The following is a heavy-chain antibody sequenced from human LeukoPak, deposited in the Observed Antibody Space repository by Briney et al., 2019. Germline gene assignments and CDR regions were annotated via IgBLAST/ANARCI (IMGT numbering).Heavy chain of an antibody. CDR3: ARDKYYYDSSGQFDY. Sequence: GASVKVSCKASGYTFTGYYMHWVRQAPGQGLEWMGWINPNSGGTNYAQKFQSRVTMTRDTSISTAYMELSRLRSDDTAVYYCARDKYYYDSSGQFDYWGQGTLVTVSS. CDR1: GYTFTGYY. V-gene: IGHV1-2*02. J-gene: IGHJ4*02. D-gene: IGHD3-22*01. CDR2: INPNSGGT.